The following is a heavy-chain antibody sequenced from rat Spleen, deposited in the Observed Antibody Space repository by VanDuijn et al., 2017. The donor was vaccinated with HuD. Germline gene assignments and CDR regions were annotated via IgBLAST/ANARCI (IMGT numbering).Heavy chain of an antibody. Sequence: EVQLVESGGGLVQPGRSLKLSCAVSGFTFSNYGLHWIRQAPTKGLEWVATISHDGSGTDYRDSVKGRFTISRDNAKSTLYLQMNSLRSEDTATYYCTRDYGYNYGVMDAWGQGASVTVSS. CDR1: GFTFSNYG. CDR2: ISHDGSGT. J-gene: IGHJ4*01. D-gene: IGHD1-9*01. V-gene: IGHV5-19*01. CDR3: TRDYGYNYGVMDA.